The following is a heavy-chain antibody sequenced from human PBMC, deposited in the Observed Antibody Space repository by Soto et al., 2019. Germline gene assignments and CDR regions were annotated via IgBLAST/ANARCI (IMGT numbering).Heavy chain of an antibody. CDR3: ARDRCTNGVCYAPSDD. D-gene: IGHD2-8*01. CDR2: ISSNGRST. V-gene: IGHV3-64*01. Sequence: EVKLVESGGGLVQPGGSLRLSCATSGFIFSTYAMHWVRQAPGKGLEYVSAISSNGRSTYYANSVKGRFTISRDNSMNTLYLQMDSLRAEDMAVYYCARDRCTNGVCYAPSDDWGQGTLVTVCS. J-gene: IGHJ1*01. CDR1: GFIFSTYA.